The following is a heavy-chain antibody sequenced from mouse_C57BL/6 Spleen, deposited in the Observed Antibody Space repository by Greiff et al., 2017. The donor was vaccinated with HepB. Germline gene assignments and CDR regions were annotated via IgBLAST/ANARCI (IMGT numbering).Heavy chain of an antibody. Sequence: VQLQQSGPELVKPGASVKISCKASGYSFTGYYMNWVKQSPEKSLEWIGEINPSTGGTTYNQKFKAKATLTVDKSSSTAYMQLKSLTSEDSAVYYCARIYDYDGVSYWGQGTTLTVSS. J-gene: IGHJ2*01. CDR3: ARIYDYDGVSY. CDR1: GYSFTGYY. V-gene: IGHV1-42*01. D-gene: IGHD2-4*01. CDR2: INPSTGGT.